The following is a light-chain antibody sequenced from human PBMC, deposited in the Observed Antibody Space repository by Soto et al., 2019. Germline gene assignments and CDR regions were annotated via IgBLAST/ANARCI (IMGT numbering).Light chain of an antibody. CDR1: QSVRNL. CDR3: QQYNNSPLT. CDR2: AAS. J-gene: IGKJ4*01. V-gene: IGKV3-15*01. Sequence: IVWTQAPTTLSLSPVARSTLSCMASQSVRNLIDWYQQRPGQAPRLLIYAASTRDTGIPSRFSGSGSGTEFTLTISSLQSDDFAAYYCQQYNNSPLTFGRGTKVDI.